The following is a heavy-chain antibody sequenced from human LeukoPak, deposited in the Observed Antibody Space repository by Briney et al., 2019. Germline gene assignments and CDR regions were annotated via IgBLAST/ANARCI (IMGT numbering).Heavy chain of an antibody. CDR1: GFTFNTYA. CDR3: GKTTTGYSSGQKPAWPVDY. D-gene: IGHD6-19*01. V-gene: IGHV3-23*01. J-gene: IGHJ4*02. Sequence: GGSLRLSCVASGFTFNTYAMYWVRQAPGKGLEWVSGVFGSGGSAHYADSVKGRFTISRDNSKNTVCLEMSSLRAEDTAIYYCGKTTTGYSSGQKPAWPVDYWGQGTLVTVSS. CDR2: VFGSGGSA.